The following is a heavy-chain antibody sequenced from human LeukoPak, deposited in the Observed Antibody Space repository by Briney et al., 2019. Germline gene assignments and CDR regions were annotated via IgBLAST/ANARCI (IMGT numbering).Heavy chain of an antibody. V-gene: IGHV4-59*01. CDR2: IYYSGST. J-gene: IGHJ3*02. CDR1: GGSISSYY. CDR3: ARDRGYSGYEGDAFDI. D-gene: IGHD5-12*01. Sequence: SETLSLTCTVSGGSISSYYWSWIRQPPGKGLEWIGYIYYSGSTNYNPSLKSRVTISVDTSKNQFSLKLSSVTAADTAVYYCARDRGYSGYEGDAFDIWGQGTMVTVSS.